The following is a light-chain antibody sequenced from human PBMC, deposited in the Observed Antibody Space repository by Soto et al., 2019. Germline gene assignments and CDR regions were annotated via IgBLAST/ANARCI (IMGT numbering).Light chain of an antibody. V-gene: IGLV1-44*01. CDR1: TSNIGSST. CDR2: SNN. CDR3: AAWDDSLIGLL. Sequence: QSVLTQPPSASGTPGQRVTISCSGSTSNIGSSTVNWYQHLPGSAPKLLICSNNQRPSGVPDRFAGSKSGTSASLAVSGLRPEDEGDYYCAAWDDSLIGLLFGGGTKVTVL. J-gene: IGLJ3*02.